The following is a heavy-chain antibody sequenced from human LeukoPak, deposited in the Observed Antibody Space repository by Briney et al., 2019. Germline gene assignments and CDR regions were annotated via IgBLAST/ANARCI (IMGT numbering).Heavy chain of an antibody. D-gene: IGHD4-23*01. J-gene: IGHJ3*02. CDR1: GGSVGSDTYS. CDR2: IYYSGRT. Sequence: SQTLSLTCAVSGGSVGSDTYSWSWIRQPPGKGLEWIVYIYYSGRTYYNPSRKSQFTITVDTSKNEFSLKLTSVTAGGAVGYSCARDLGCYGAKRFCGFDIWGQGTVVIVSS. V-gene: IGHV4-30-4*07. CDR3: ARDLGCYGAKRFCGFDI.